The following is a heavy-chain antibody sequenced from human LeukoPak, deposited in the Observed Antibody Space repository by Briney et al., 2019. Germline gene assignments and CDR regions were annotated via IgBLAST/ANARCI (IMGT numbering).Heavy chain of an antibody. V-gene: IGHV5-51*01. CDR1: GYSFPTYW. J-gene: IGHJ4*02. CDR3: ARRQGCSSTSCPPDY. Sequence: GESLKISCRGSGYSFPTYWIGWVRQMPGKGLEWMGIIYPGDSDTRYSPSFQGQVTMSADKSINTVYLQWSSLKASDTAMYYCARRQGCSSTSCPPDYWGQGTLVTVSS. CDR2: IYPGDSDT. D-gene: IGHD2-2*01.